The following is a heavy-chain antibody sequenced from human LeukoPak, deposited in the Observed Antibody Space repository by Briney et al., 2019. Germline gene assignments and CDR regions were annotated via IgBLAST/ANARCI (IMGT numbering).Heavy chain of an antibody. CDR2: INHNGNVN. Sequence: GGSLRLSCAASGFTFSSYWMNWARQAPGKGLEWVASINHNGNVNYYVDSVKGRFTISRDNAKNSLYLQMTNLRAEDMAVYFCARGGGLDVWGQGATVTVSS. J-gene: IGHJ6*02. CDR3: ARGGGLDV. V-gene: IGHV3-7*03. CDR1: GFTFSSYW. D-gene: IGHD3-16*01.